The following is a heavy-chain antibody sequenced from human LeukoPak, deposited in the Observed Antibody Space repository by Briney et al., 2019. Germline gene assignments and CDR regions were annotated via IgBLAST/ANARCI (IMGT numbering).Heavy chain of an antibody. CDR1: GGSISSSGYY. CDR2: IYYSGST. D-gene: IGHD2-2*01. CDR3: ARQVYGYCSSTSCLLLAYYYYYGMDV. J-gene: IGHJ6*02. Sequence: TSETLSLTCIVSGGSISSSGYYWGWIRQPPGKGLEWIGSIYYSGSTYYNPSLKSRVTISVDTSKNQFSLKLSSVTAADTAVYYCARQVYGYCSSTSCLLLAYYYYYGMDVWGQGTTVTVSS. V-gene: IGHV4-39*01.